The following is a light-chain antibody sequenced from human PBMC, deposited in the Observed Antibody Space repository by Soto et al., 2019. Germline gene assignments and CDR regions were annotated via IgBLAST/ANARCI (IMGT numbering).Light chain of an antibody. V-gene: IGLV2-14*01. CDR2: DVS. CDR3: SSYTSSSTSVV. J-gene: IGLJ2*01. CDR1: SSDVGGYNY. Sequence: QSALTQPASVSGSPGQSITISCTGTSSDVGGYNYVSWYQQYPGKAPKLMIYDVSKRPSGVSNRFSGSKSGNTASLTISGLQAEDEADYYCSSYTSSSTSVVFGGGTKLTVX.